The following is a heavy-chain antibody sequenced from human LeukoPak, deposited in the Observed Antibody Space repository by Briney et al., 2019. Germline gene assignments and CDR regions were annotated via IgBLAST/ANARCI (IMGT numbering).Heavy chain of an antibody. J-gene: IGHJ5*02. CDR3: PRAWGSGWYTGFEP. Sequence: SETLSLTCTVSGASVSGNCYYWSWLRQPPGKGLEWFGNIYYSGSTHYNPSLKRRVTMSVDTSQNQFSLRLDAVTAAYTAVYDRPRAWGSGWYTGFEPGGQGTLVTVS. V-gene: IGHV4-39*01. CDR1: GASVSGNCYY. CDR2: IYYSGST. D-gene: IGHD6-19*01.